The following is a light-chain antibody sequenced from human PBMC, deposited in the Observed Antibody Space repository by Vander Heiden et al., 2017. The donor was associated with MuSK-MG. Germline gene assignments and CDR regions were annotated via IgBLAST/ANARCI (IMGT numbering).Light chain of an antibody. CDR2: QDN. J-gene: IGLJ2*01. V-gene: IGLV3-1*01. Sequence: SYEVTQPPSVSVSPGQTATITCSGDKVGDKYASWYQQKSGQSPLLVMYQDNKRPSGIPERFSGSNSGNTATLTISETQAMDEADYYCQAWDSSTAVVFGGGTKLTVL. CDR1: KVGDKY. CDR3: QAWDSSTAVV.